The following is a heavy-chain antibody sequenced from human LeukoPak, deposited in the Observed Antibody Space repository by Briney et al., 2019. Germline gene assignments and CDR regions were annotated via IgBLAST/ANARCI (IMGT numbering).Heavy chain of an antibody. CDR1: GFTFSDHY. J-gene: IGHJ4*02. V-gene: IGHV3-11*05. CDR3: ARDSGYSGYSDY. Sequence: PGGSLRLSCAASGFTFSDHYMSWIRQAPGKGLEWVSYISGSRVYTNYADSVKGRFTISRDNAKNSLYLQMNSLRAEDTAVYYCARDSGYSGYSDYWGQGTLVTVSS. D-gene: IGHD5-12*01. CDR2: ISGSRVYT.